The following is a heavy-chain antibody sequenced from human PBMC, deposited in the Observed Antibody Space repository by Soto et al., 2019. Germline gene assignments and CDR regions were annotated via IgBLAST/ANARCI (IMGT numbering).Heavy chain of an antibody. D-gene: IGHD4-17*01. V-gene: IGHV3-48*01. CDR3: ARGPYGDPYYFDY. J-gene: IGHJ4*02. Sequence: PGGSLRLSCAASGFIFSSYTMNWVRRSPGKGLEWVSYISSSSSTIYYADSVKGRFTISRDNAKNSLYLQMNSLRAEDTAVYYCARGPYGDPYYFDYWGQGTLVTVSS. CDR1: GFIFSSYT. CDR2: ISSSSSTI.